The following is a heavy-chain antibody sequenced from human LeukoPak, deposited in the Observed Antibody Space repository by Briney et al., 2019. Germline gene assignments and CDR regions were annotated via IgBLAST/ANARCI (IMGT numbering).Heavy chain of an antibody. Sequence: GGSLRLSCAASGFTFSSYGMHWVRQAPGKGLEWVAFIRYDGSNKYYADSVKGRFTISRDNSKNTLYLQMNSLRAEDTAVYYCARNGVIGYSSSWYGPQDYWGQGTLVTVSS. CDR3: ARNGVIGYSSSWYGPQDY. D-gene: IGHD6-13*01. J-gene: IGHJ4*02. V-gene: IGHV3-30*02. CDR1: GFTFSSYG. CDR2: IRYDGSNK.